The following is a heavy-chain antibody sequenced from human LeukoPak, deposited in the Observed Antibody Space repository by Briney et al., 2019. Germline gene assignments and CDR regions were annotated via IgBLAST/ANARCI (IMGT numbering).Heavy chain of an antibody. J-gene: IGHJ5*02. CDR2: INHSGST. CDR3: AREDNWFDP. Sequence: SETLSLTCAVYGGSFSGYYWSWIRQPPGRGLEWIGEINHSGSTNYNPSLKSRVTISVDTSKNQFSLKLSSVTAADTAVYYCAREDNWFDPWGQGTLVTVSS. V-gene: IGHV4-34*01. CDR1: GGSFSGYY.